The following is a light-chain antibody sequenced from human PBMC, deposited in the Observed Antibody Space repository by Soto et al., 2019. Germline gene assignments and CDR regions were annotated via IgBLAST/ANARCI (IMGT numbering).Light chain of an antibody. CDR3: SSYAGSNNFV. V-gene: IGLV2-8*01. Sequence: QSALTQPPSASGSPGQSVTISCTGTSSDVGGYNDVSWYQQHPGKAPKLMIYEVSERPSGVPGRSSGSKSSNTASLTVSGLQAEDEADYYCSSYAGSNNFVFGTGTKLTVL. CDR2: EVS. CDR1: SSDVGGYND. J-gene: IGLJ1*01.